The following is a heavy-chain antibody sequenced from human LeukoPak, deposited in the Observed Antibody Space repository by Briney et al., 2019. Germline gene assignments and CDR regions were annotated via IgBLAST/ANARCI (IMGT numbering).Heavy chain of an antibody. Sequence: GGSLRLSCAASGFTFSSYAVHWVRQAPGTGLEWVAFISYDGSNKYYADSVKGRFTISRGNSKNTLYLQMNSLRAEDTAVYYCARDLRWGFGSGSYYDYWGQGTLVTVSS. D-gene: IGHD3-10*01. CDR3: ARDLRWGFGSGSYYDY. J-gene: IGHJ4*02. V-gene: IGHV3-30-3*01. CDR1: GFTFSSYA. CDR2: ISYDGSNK.